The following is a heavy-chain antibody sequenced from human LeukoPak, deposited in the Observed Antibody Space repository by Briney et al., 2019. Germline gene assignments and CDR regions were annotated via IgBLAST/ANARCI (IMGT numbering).Heavy chain of an antibody. D-gene: IGHD3-10*01. Sequence: SETLPLTCTVSGGSISSSSYYWGWIRQPPGKGLEWIGSIYYSGSTYYNPSLKSRVTISLDTSKNQFSLKLSSVTAADTAVYYCARVGTYYRSLDSWGQGTLVTVPS. V-gene: IGHV4-39*07. J-gene: IGHJ4*02. CDR2: IYYSGST. CDR1: GGSISSSSYY. CDR3: ARVGTYYRSLDS.